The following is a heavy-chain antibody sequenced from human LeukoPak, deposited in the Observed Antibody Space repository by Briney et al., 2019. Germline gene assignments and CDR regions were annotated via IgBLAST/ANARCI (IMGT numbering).Heavy chain of an antibody. D-gene: IGHD6-13*01. J-gene: IGHJ4*02. CDR3: ATLSFHSHSSLEYYFDY. V-gene: IGHV4-38-2*02. CDR1: GYSISSGYY. CDR2: IYHSGST. Sequence: PSETLSLTCTVSGYSISSGYYWGWIRQPPGKGLEWIGSIYHSGSTYYNPSLKSRVTISVDTSKNQFSLKLSSVTAADTAVYYCATLSFHSHSSLEYYFDYWGQGTLVTVSS.